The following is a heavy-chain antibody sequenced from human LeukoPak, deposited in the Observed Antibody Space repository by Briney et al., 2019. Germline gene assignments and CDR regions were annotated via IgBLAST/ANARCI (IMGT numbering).Heavy chain of an antibody. Sequence: GRSLRLSCAASGFTFSSYGMHWVRQAPGKGLEWVAVIWYDGSKRYFADSVKGRFTISRDSSKNTVYLQMDSLRAEDTAVYYCAKVKVGATIDYWGQGTLVTVSS. J-gene: IGHJ4*02. CDR2: IWYDGSKR. CDR3: AKVKVGATIDY. V-gene: IGHV3-33*06. CDR1: GFTFSSYG. D-gene: IGHD1-26*01.